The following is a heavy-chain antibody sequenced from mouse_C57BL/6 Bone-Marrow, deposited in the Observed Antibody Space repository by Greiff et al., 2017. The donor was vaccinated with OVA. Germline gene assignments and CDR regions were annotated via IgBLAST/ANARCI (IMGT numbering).Heavy chain of an antibody. CDR1: GYTFTSYW. J-gene: IGHJ2*01. CDR3: ARTNWGDFDY. V-gene: IGHV1-61*01. CDR2: IYPSDSET. Sequence: QVQLQQPGAELVRPGSSVKLSCKASGYTFTSYWMDWVKQRTGQGLEWIGNIYPSDSETHYNQKFKDKATLTVDKSSSTAYMQLSSLTSEDSAVYYCARTNWGDFDYWGQGTTLTVSS. D-gene: IGHD4-1*01.